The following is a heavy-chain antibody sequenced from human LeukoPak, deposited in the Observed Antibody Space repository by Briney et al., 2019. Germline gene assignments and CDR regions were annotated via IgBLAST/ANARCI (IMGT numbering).Heavy chain of an antibody. Sequence: PGGSLRLSCAASGFTFSSYAMHWVRQAPGKGLEWVAVISYDGSNKYYADSVKGRFTISRDNSKNTLYLQMNSLRAEDTAVYYCASMGAIVGATHFDYWGQGTLVTVSS. D-gene: IGHD1-26*01. CDR2: ISYDGSNK. J-gene: IGHJ4*02. CDR1: GFTFSSYA. V-gene: IGHV3-30-3*01. CDR3: ASMGAIVGATHFDY.